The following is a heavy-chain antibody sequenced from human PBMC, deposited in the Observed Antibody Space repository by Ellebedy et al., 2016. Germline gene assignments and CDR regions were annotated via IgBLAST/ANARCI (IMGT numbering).Heavy chain of an antibody. V-gene: IGHV3-7*03. D-gene: IGHD2-2*01. CDR2: IKQDGSEK. Sequence: GGSLRLSXAASGFSFSSKWMTWVRQAPGKGLEWVASIKQDGSEKRYVDSVKGRFTVSRDNAKNSLYLQMNSLRAEDTALYYCAKDIGAGAAAMFSYFDYWGQGTLVTVSS. J-gene: IGHJ4*02. CDR3: AKDIGAGAAAMFSYFDY. CDR1: GFSFSSKW.